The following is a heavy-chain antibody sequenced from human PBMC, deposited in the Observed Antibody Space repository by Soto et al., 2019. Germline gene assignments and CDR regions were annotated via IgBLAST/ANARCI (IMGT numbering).Heavy chain of an antibody. CDR2: ISGSGVST. CDR3: AKDMEMTGSCTNGLCWTLDY. Sequence: GGSLRLSCAASGFTFSSYAMSWVRQAPGKGLEWVSVISGSGVSTYYADSVKGRFTISRDKSKNTLYLQMNSLRAEDTAVYFCAKDMEMTGSCTNGLCWTLDYWGPGTLVTVSS. J-gene: IGHJ4*02. D-gene: IGHD2-8*01. CDR1: GFTFSSYA. V-gene: IGHV3-23*01.